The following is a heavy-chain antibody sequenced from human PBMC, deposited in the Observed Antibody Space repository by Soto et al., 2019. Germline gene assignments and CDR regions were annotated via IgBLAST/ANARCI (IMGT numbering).Heavy chain of an antibody. CDR2: TYYRSKWYN. V-gene: IGHV6-1*01. D-gene: IGHD3-16*01. J-gene: IGHJ4*02. CDR3: AREFPYYDSRDNYYDY. CDR1: GDGVSGNSAA. Sequence: PSETLSLTGIVSGDGVSGNSAAWNGIRQSPSRGLEWLGRTYYRSKWYNDYAVSVKSRITITPDTSKNQFSLHLNSVTPEDTAVYYCAREFPYYDSRDNYYDYWGQRAPVPVSS.